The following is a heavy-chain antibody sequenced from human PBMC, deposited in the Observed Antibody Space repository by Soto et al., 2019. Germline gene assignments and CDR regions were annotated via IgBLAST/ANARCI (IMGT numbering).Heavy chain of an antibody. J-gene: IGHJ6*02. CDR1: GDTFKNCV. D-gene: IGHD7-27*01. Sequence: QVQVVQSGVEVRRPGSSVKVSCKASGDTFKNCVISWVRQAPGQGLEWMGGIIPLFGTTDFAQRFQGRLTMTTDESTTTAYMEPSRLRSEDPATYYCAAELGFGKFSVVWGQGTTVIVSS. V-gene: IGHV1-69*01. CDR2: IIPLFGTT. CDR3: AAELGFGKFSVV.